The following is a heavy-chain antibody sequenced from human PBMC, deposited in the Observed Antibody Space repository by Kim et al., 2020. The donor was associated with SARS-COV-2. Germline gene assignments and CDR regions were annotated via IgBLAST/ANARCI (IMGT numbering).Heavy chain of an antibody. CDR2: IIPILGIA. J-gene: IGHJ4*02. CDR1: GGTFSSYT. D-gene: IGHD2-21*02. Sequence: SVKVSCKASGGTFSSYTISWVRQAPGQGLEWMGRIIPILGIANYAQKFQGRVTITADKSTSTAYMELSSLRSEDTAVYYCARTPPLCRGGGDCYSIREAEVGYFDYRGQGTLVTVSS. V-gene: IGHV1-69*02. CDR3: ARTPPLCRGGGDCYSIREAEVGYFDY.